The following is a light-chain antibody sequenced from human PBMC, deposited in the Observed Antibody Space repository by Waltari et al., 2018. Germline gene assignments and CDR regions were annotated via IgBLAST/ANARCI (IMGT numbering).Light chain of an antibody. CDR2: GAS. J-gene: IGKJ1*01. CDR1: QSVSRA. Sequence: EIVLTQSPGTLSLSPGERVTLSCRASQSVSRALAWYQQKPGQAPRLLIYGASSRATGIPDRFTGSGSGTDFSLTISSLESEDFAVYYCQHYVRLPVTFGQGTNVEIK. CDR3: QHYVRLPVT. V-gene: IGKV3-20*01.